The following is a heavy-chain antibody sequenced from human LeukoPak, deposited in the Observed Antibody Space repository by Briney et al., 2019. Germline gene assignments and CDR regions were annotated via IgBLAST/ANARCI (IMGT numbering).Heavy chain of an antibody. CDR1: GGIFSSYA. D-gene: IGHD3/OR15-3a*01. CDR3: ARVAPGLGFDY. J-gene: IGHJ4*02. V-gene: IGHV1-69*13. CDR2: IIPIFGTA. Sequence: SVKVSCTASGGIFSSYAISWVRQAPGQGLEWMGGIIPIFGTANYAQKFQGRVTITADESTSTAYMELSSLRSEDTAVYYCARVAPGLGFDYWGQGTLVTVSS.